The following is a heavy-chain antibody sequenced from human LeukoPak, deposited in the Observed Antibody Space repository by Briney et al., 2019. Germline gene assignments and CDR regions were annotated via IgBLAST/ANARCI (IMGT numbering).Heavy chain of an antibody. J-gene: IGHJ4*02. V-gene: IGHV3-30*18. CDR1: GFTFSSYG. Sequence: PGWSLRLSCGPSGFTFSSYGMHWVRQAPGGGLEWVAGISYDGSNKYYADSVKGRFTISRDNSKNTLYLQMNSLRAEDTAVYYCAKGATRAVAGILDYWGQGTLVTVSS. CDR2: ISYDGSNK. CDR3: AKGATRAVAGILDY. D-gene: IGHD6-19*01.